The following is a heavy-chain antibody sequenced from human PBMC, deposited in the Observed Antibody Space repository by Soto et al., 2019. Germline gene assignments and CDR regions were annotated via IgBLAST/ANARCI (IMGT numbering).Heavy chain of an antibody. V-gene: IGHV3-48*03. Sequence: GGSLRLSCAASGFTFSSFEMNWVRQAPGKGLEWVSYISNRGGAIYYADSVKGRFTISRDNSKNSLYLQMNSLRAEDTAVYYCARDQRPNDYWGQGTLVTV. CDR2: ISNRGGAI. J-gene: IGHJ4*02. CDR3: ARDQRPNDY. CDR1: GFTFSSFE.